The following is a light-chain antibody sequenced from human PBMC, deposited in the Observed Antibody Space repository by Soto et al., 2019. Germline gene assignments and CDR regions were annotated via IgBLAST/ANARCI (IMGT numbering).Light chain of an antibody. V-gene: IGKV1-27*01. CDR2: AAS. CDR3: QKSNSAPPFT. CDR1: QGISNY. Sequence: DIQMTQSPSSLSASVGDRVTITCRASQGISNYLAWYQQKPGKVPKLLIYAASTLQSGVPSRFSGSGSGTDFTLTISSSQPEDVATYYCQKSNSAPPFTFGPGTKVDIK. J-gene: IGKJ3*01.